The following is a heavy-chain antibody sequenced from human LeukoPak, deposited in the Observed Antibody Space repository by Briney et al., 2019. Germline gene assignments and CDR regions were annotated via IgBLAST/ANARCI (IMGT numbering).Heavy chain of an antibody. CDR3: ASYLSSGSLDY. Sequence: PSKTLSLTCTVSGGSISSYYWSWIRQPPGKGLEWIGYTYYSGSTNYNPSLKSRVTISVDTSKNQFSLKLSSVTAADTAVYHCASYLSSGSLDYWGQGTLVTVSS. J-gene: IGHJ4*02. CDR1: GGSISSYY. D-gene: IGHD1-26*01. V-gene: IGHV4-59*01. CDR2: TYYSGST.